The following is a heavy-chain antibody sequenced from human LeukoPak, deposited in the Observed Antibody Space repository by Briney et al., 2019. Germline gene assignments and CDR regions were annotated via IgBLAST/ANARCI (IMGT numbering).Heavy chain of an antibody. V-gene: IGHV4-31*03. J-gene: IGHJ4*02. CDR3: ARVPPYGSGSYFDY. Sequence: SQTLSLTCTVSGGSISSGGYYWSWIRQHPGEGLEWIGYIYYSGSTYYNPSLKSRVTISVDTSKNQFSLKLSSVTAADTAVYYCARVPPYGSGSYFDYWGQGALVTVSS. CDR2: IYYSGST. D-gene: IGHD3-10*01. CDR1: GGSISSGGYY.